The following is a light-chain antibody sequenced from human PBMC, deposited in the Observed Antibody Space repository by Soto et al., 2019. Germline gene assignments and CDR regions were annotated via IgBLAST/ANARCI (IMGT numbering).Light chain of an antibody. CDR3: QQVISYQFT. Sequence: DIQLTQSPSFLSASVGDRVIITFRASQGITSYLAWYQQIPGKAPKVLIYAASTLQSGVPSRFSFSGSGTGLSLTISGLQPEDFATYYCQQVISYQFTVGGGTKVDIK. CDR2: AAS. V-gene: IGKV1-9*01. J-gene: IGKJ4*01. CDR1: QGITSY.